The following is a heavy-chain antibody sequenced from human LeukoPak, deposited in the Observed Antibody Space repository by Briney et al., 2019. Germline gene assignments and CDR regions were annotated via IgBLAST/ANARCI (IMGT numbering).Heavy chain of an antibody. V-gene: IGHV4-61*02. D-gene: IGHD4-23*01. J-gene: IGHJ4*02. CDR3: ARGYGGKLYYFDY. CDR1: GGSISSGSYY. CDR2: IYTSGST. Sequence: PSQTLSLTCTVSGGSISSGSYYWSWIRQPAGKGLEWIGRIYTSGSTNYNLSLKSRVTISVDTSKNQFSLKLSSVTAADTAVYYCARGYGGKLYYFDYWGQGTLVTVSS.